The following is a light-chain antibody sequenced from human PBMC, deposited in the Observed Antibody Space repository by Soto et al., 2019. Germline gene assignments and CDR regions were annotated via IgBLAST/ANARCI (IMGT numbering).Light chain of an antibody. Sequence: EIVWTQSPGTLSLSPGERATLSCRASQSVSSSYLAWYQQKPGQAPRLLIYGASSRATGIPDRCSGSGSGTDFTLTISRLEPEDFAVYYCQQYGSSPFTFGPGTKVDIK. V-gene: IGKV3-20*01. CDR3: QQYGSSPFT. J-gene: IGKJ3*01. CDR1: QSVSSSY. CDR2: GAS.